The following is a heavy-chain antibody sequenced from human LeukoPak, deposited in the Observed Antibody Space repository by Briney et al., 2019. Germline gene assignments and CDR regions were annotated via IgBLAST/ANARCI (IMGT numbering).Heavy chain of an antibody. Sequence: SGGSLRLSCAASGFNFSSYWMHWVRQAPGKGLVWVSRINSDGSSTSYADSVKGRFTISRDNAKNTLYLQMNSLRAEDTAVYYCARGGEYSYGYFDYWGQGTLVTVSS. D-gene: IGHD5-18*01. CDR1: GFNFSSYW. CDR3: ARGGEYSYGYFDY. CDR2: INSDGSST. V-gene: IGHV3-74*01. J-gene: IGHJ4*02.